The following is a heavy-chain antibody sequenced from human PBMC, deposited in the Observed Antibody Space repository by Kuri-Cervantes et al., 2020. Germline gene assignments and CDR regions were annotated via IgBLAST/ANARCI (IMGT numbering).Heavy chain of an antibody. D-gene: IGHD2-2*01. CDR1: GYTFTGYY. CDR3: ASPKGYCSSTSCFYFDY. V-gene: IGHV1-69*05. CDR2: IIPIFGTA. J-gene: IGHJ4*02. Sequence: SVKVSCKASGYTFTGYYMHWVRQAPGQGLEWMGGIIPIFGTANYAQKFQGRVTITTDESTSTAYMELSSLRSEDTAVYYCASPKGYCSSTSCFYFDYWGQGTLVTVSS.